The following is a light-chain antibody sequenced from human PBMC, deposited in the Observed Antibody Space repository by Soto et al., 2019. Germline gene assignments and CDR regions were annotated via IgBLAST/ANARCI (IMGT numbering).Light chain of an antibody. J-gene: IGKJ2*01. CDR2: ASS. CDR1: HDINNF. CDR3: QNYNSVPYT. Sequence: EIRLTQSPSSLSASVGDRVTIACRASHDINNFLAWFQQRPGKVPELLMYASSSLKSGVPSLFSGSGSGTDFTLTIDGLQPEDFATYFCQNYNSVPYTFGQGTKLEI. V-gene: IGKV1-27*01.